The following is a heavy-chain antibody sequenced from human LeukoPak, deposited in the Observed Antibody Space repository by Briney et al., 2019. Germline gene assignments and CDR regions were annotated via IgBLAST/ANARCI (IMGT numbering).Heavy chain of an antibody. CDR3: ARDGRWELLPFGMDV. J-gene: IGHJ6*02. V-gene: IGHV3-48*02. CDR2: ISDSSSTI. CDR1: RFTFSTYS. D-gene: IGHD1-26*01. Sequence: TGGSLRLSCSASRFTFSTYSMNWVRQAPGKGLEWVSHISDSSSTIYYADSVKGRFTISRDNAKNSLYLQMNSLRDEDTAVYYCARDGRWELLPFGMDVWGQGTTVSVSS.